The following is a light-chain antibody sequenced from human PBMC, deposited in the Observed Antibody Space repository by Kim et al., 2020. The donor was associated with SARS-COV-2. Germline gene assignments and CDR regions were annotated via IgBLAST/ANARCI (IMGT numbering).Light chain of an antibody. J-gene: IGLJ1*01. V-gene: IGLV3-1*01. CDR1: KLGDKY. CDR2: QDS. Sequence: SYELTQPPSVSVSPGLTASITCSGDKLGDKYACWYQQKPGQSPVLVIYQDSKRPSGIPERFSGSNSGNTATLTISGTQAMDEADYYCQAWDSSTLYVFGT. CDR3: QAWDSSTLYV.